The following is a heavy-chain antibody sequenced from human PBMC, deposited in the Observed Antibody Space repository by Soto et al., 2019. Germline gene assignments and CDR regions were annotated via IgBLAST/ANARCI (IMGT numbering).Heavy chain of an antibody. V-gene: IGHV4-59*01. CDR2: IYDRGTT. J-gene: IGHJ4*02. Sequence: QVQLQESGPGLVRPSETLSLTCTVSGSSIGTYCWSWIRQSPGKGLEWIGYIYDRGTTDYNPSLKSRVSMSVDTSKSQFSLHLKSVTTADTAVYYCAFSWNALAVTTFDYWGQGIQVTVSA. CDR1: GSSIGTYC. CDR3: AFSWNALAVTTFDY. D-gene: IGHD4-17*01.